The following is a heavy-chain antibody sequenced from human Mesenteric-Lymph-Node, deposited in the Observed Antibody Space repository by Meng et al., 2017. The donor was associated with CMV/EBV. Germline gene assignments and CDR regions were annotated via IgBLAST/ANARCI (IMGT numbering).Heavy chain of an antibody. V-gene: IGHV3-30*01. Sequence: GGSLRLSCAASGFTYSSYAMHWVRQAPGKGLEWVAFISNDGSNKYYADSVKGRFTISRDNSKNTLYLQMNSLRAEDTAVYYCARDHGGLYSYSFDYWGQGTLVTVSS. CDR2: ISNDGSNK. CDR3: ARDHGGLYSYSFDY. D-gene: IGHD2-8*01. CDR1: GFTYSSYA. J-gene: IGHJ4*02.